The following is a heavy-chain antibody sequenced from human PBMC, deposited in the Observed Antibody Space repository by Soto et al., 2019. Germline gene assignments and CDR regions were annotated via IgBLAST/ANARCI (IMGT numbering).Heavy chain of an antibody. J-gene: IGHJ6*02. CDR2: IIPIFGTA. CDR3: ARTGYYYGSGSYPDYGMDV. CDR1: GGTFSSYA. V-gene: IGHV1-69*01. D-gene: IGHD3-10*01. Sequence: QVQLVQSGAEVKQPGSSVKVSCKASGGTFSSYAISWVRQAPGQGLEWMGGIIPIFGTANYAQKFQGRVTITADESTSTAYMELSSLRSEDTAVYYCARTGYYYGSGSYPDYGMDVWGQGTTVTVSS.